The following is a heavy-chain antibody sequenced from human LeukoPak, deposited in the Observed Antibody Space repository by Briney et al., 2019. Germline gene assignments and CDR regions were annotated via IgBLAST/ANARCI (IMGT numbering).Heavy chain of an antibody. V-gene: IGHV4-38-2*02. J-gene: IGHJ4*02. CDR2: IYHSGST. D-gene: IGHD3-10*01. CDR3: AKDLYGSGSYYQSGDFDK. CDR1: GYSISSGYY. Sequence: SETLSLTCTVSGYSISSGYYWGWIRQPPGKGLEWIGSIYHSGSTYYNPSLKSRVTISVDTSKNQFSLKLSSVTAADTAVYYCAKDLYGSGSYYQSGDFDKWGQGTLVTVSS.